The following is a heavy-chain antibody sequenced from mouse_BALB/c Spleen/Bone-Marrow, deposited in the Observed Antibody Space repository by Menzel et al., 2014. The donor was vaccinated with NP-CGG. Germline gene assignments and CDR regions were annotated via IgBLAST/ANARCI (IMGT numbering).Heavy chain of an antibody. CDR1: GFTFSNYW. Sequence: DVKLVESGGGLVQPGGSMKLSCVASGFTFSNYWMNWVRQSPEEGLEWVAEIRLKSNNYATHYAESVKGRFTISRDDSKSSVYLQMNNLRAEDTGIYYCTTGFAYWGQGTLVTVSA. CDR2: IRLKSNNYAT. J-gene: IGHJ3*01. CDR3: TTGFAY. V-gene: IGHV6-6*02.